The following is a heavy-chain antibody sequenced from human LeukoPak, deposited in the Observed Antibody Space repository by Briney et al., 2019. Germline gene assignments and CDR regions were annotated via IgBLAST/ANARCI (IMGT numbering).Heavy chain of an antibody. V-gene: IGHV3-7*01. Sequence: GGSLRLSCAASGFTFRNYWMSWVRQAPGKGLEWVANIKQDGSDKYYADSVKGRFTISRDNAKNSVYLQMNSLRAEDKSVYKCARVFGSPGSFFDYWGQGTLVTVS. CDR3: ARVFGSPGSFFDY. D-gene: IGHD3-10*01. CDR2: IKQDGSDK. CDR1: GFTFRNYW. J-gene: IGHJ4*02.